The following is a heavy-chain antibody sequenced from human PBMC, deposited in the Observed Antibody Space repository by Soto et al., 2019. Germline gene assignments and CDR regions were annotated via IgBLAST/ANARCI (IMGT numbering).Heavy chain of an antibody. J-gene: IGHJ6*02. CDR3: ARGGAMVLSVDYYYGMDV. CDR2: ISYDGSNK. V-gene: IGHV3-30-3*01. D-gene: IGHD5-18*01. CDR1: GFTFSSYA. Sequence: GGSLRLSCAASGFTFSSYAMHWVRQTPGKGLEWVAVISYDGSNKYYADSVKGRFTISRDNSKNTLYLQMNSLRAEDTAVYYCARGGAMVLSVDYYYGMDVWGQGTTVTVSS.